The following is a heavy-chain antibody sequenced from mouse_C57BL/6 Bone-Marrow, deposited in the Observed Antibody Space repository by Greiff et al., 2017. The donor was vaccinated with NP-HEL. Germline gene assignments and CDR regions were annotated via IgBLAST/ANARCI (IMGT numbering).Heavy chain of an antibody. V-gene: IGHV5-12*01. CDR2: ISNGGGST. CDR3: ARGDYGSSYWFAY. Sequence: EVKLEESGGGLVQPGGSLKLSCAASGFTFSDYYMYWVRQTPEKRLEWVAYISNGGGSTYYPDTVKGRFTISRDNAKNTLYLQMSRLKSEDTAMYYCARGDYGSSYWFAYWGQGTLVTVSA. CDR1: GFTFSDYY. J-gene: IGHJ3*01. D-gene: IGHD1-1*01.